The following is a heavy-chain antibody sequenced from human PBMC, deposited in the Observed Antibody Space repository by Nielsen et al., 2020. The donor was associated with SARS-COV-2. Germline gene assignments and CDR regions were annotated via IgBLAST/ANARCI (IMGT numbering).Heavy chain of an antibody. Sequence: GGSLRLSCAAPDFTITDRDMHWVRLSPEKGLEWVSFISSDSSNKIYAESVRGRFAVSRDNSKNTLYLQMNSLRAEDTAVYYCAKVATDYYVGRFDSWGQGTLVTVSS. D-gene: IGHD3-9*01. CDR2: ISSDSSNK. CDR1: DFTITDRD. CDR3: AKVATDYYVGRFDS. V-gene: IGHV3-30*09. J-gene: IGHJ5*01.